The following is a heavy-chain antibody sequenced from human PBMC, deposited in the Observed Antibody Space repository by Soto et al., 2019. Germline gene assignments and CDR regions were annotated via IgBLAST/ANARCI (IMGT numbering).Heavy chain of an antibody. CDR2: IKSKTDGGTT. J-gene: IGHJ6*03. CDR1: GFTFSNAW. CDR3: TTDPDDYGDYYYYMDV. V-gene: IGHV3-15*01. Sequence: GESLKISCVASGFTFSNAWMSWVRQAPGKGLEWVGRIKSKTDGGTTDYAAPVKGRFTISRDDSKNTLYLQMNSLKTEDTALYYCTTDPDDYGDYYYYMDVWGKGTTVTVSS. D-gene: IGHD4-17*01.